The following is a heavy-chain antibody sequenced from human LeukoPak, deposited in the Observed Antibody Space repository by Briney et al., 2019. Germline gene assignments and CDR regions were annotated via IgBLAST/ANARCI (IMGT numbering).Heavy chain of an antibody. CDR3: ARWITVTTNWFDP. V-gene: IGHV4-31*03. J-gene: IGHJ5*02. CDR1: GGSISSGGYY. Sequence: SQTLSLTCTVSGGSISSGGYYWSWIRQHPGKGLEWIGYIYYSGSTYYNPSLKSRVTISVDTSENQFSLKLSSVTAADTAVYYCARWITVTTNWFDPWGQGTLVTVSS. D-gene: IGHD4-11*01. CDR2: IYYSGST.